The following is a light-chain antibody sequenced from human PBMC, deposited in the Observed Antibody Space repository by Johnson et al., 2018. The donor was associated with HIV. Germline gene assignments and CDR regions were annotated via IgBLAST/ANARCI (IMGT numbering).Light chain of an antibody. Sequence: QSVLTQPPSVSAAPGQKVTISCSGSSSNIETNSVSWYQHVPGTPPKLLIFKNHERPSGIPDRFSGSKSGTSATLGITGLQPGDEADYYCGTWDSSLSAGVFGTGTKVTVL. V-gene: IGLV1-51*02. CDR3: GTWDSSLSAGV. CDR2: KNH. CDR1: SSNIETNS. J-gene: IGLJ1*01.